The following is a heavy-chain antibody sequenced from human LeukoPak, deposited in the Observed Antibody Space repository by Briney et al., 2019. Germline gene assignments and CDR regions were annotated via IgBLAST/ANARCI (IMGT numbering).Heavy chain of an antibody. CDR3: AKTRNGYTTEYLQH. Sequence: GGSLRLSCAASGFTFSSYAMSWVRQPPVKGLEWVSSISSPGGNTYYADSVKGRFTISRDNSNNLVYLQMNSLRAEDTAVYYCAKTRNGYTTEYLQHWGQGTLVTVSS. D-gene: IGHD5-24*01. V-gene: IGHV3-23*01. J-gene: IGHJ1*01. CDR2: ISSPGGNT. CDR1: GFTFSSYA.